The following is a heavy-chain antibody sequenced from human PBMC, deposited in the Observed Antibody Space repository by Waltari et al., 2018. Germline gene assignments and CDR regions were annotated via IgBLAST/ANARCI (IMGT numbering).Heavy chain of an antibody. Sequence: PGASVKVSCKASGYTFTGYYMHWVRQAPGQGLEWMGWINPNSGGTNYAQKFQGRVTMTRDTSISTAYMELSRLRSDDTAVYYCARELGFGELLQIDYWGQGTLVTVSS. CDR3: ARELGFGELLQIDY. CDR1: GYTFTGYY. D-gene: IGHD3-10*01. J-gene: IGHJ4*02. V-gene: IGHV1-2*02. CDR2: INPNSGGT.